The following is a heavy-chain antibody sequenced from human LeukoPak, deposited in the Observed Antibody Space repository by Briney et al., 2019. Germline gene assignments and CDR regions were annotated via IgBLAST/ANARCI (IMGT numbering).Heavy chain of an antibody. CDR3: ARHSYYYGSGSYPIDY. CDR1: GYSLTNYW. Sequence: TGESLKISCKASGYSLTNYWIGWVRQVPGKGLEWMGIIYPGDSDTRYSPSFQGQVTISADKSISTAYLQWSSLKASDTAMYYCARHSYYYGSGSYPIDYWGQGTLVTVSS. D-gene: IGHD3-10*01. V-gene: IGHV5-51*01. J-gene: IGHJ4*02. CDR2: IYPGDSDT.